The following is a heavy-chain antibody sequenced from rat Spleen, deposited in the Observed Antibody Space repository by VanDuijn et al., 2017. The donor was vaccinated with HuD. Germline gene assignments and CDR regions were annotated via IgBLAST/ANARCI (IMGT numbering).Heavy chain of an antibody. CDR3: ARDPRHTTGFDY. Sequence: EVQLQESGPGLVKPSQSLSLTCSVTGYSITSSYRWNWIRKFPGNKLEWMGYINSAGSTNYNPSLKSRISITRDTSKNQFFLQVNSVTTEDTATYYCARDPRHTTGFDYWGQGVMVTVSS. D-gene: IGHD1-9*01. V-gene: IGHV3-3*01. CDR2: INSAGST. J-gene: IGHJ2*01. CDR1: GYSITSSYR.